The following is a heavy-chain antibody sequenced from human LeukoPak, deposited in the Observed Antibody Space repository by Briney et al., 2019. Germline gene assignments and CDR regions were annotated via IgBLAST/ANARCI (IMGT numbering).Heavy chain of an antibody. CDR2: ISYDGSNK. J-gene: IGHJ4*02. CDR3: AKEEAVEGSTGEFDY. D-gene: IGHD7-27*01. V-gene: IGHV3-30*18. CDR1: GFTLSSYG. Sequence: QPGRSLRLSCAASGFTLSSYGMHWVRQAPGKGLEWVAVISYDGSNKYYADSVKGRFTISRDNSKNTLYLQMNSLRAEDTAVYYCAKEEAVEGSTGEFDYWGQGTLVTVSS.